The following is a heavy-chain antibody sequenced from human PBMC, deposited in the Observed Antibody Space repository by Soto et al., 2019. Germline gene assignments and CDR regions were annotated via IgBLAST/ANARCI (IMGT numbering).Heavy chain of an antibody. CDR1: GGSISSGGDY. CDR3: ARVRGSNYHHYYVDV. D-gene: IGHD1-26*01. V-gene: IGHV4-31*03. Sequence: QVQLQESGPGLVTPSQTLSLTCSVSGGSISSGGDYWTWIRKHPGGGLGWIGYIYYTGGTSYTPSLKGRVTLSLDPSSNRFSVKLNSVTAADTAVYSCARVRGSNYHHYYVDVWGKGTTVTVSS. CDR2: IYYTGGT. J-gene: IGHJ6*03.